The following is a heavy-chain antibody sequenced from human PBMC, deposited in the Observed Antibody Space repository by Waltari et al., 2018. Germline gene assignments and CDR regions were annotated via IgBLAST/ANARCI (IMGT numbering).Heavy chain of an antibody. V-gene: IGHV4-34*01. CDR3: ARGGRLGHRSGMVVVAATGGGFRY. J-gene: IGHJ4*02. CDR2: INHSGST. CDR1: GGSFSGYY. D-gene: IGHD2-15*01. Sequence: QVQLQQWGAGLLKPSETLSLTCAVYGGSFSGYYWSWIRPHPGKGLEWSGEINHSGSTNYNPSLKSRVTISVDTSKNQFSLKLSSVTAADTAVYYCARGGRLGHRSGMVVVAATGGGFRYWGQGTLVTVSS.